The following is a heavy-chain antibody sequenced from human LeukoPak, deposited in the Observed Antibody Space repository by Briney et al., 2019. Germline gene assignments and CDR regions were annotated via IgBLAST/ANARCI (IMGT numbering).Heavy chain of an antibody. Sequence: SQTLSLTCTVSGGSISSGDYYWSWIRQPPGKGLEWIGYIYYSGSTYYNPSLKSRVTISVDTSKNQFSLKLSSVTAAGTAVYYCARSAPISSGYLGEIDYWGQGTLVTVSS. D-gene: IGHD3-22*01. CDR2: IYYSGST. CDR1: GGSISSGDYY. J-gene: IGHJ4*02. CDR3: ARSAPISSGYLGEIDY. V-gene: IGHV4-30-4*01.